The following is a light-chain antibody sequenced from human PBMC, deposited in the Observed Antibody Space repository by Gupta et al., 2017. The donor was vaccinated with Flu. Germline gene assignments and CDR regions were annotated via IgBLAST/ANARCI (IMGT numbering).Light chain of an antibody. V-gene: IGLV1-40*01. CDR2: GNN. J-gene: IGLJ3*02. Sequence: QSVLTQPPSVSGAPGQRVTISCTGSSSSIGAGNAVHWYQQLPGTAPKLLIYGNNNRPSGVPDRFSGSKSGTSASLAITGLQPEDEADYYCQSYDSSLSGWVFGGGTKLTVL. CDR3: QSYDSSLSGWV. CDR1: SSSIGAGNA.